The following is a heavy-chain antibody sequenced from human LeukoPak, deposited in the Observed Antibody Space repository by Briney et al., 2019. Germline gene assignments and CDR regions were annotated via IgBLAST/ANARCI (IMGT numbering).Heavy chain of an antibody. CDR2: IIPVFVTA. V-gene: IGHV1-69*13. D-gene: IGHD5-12*01. CDR1: GNSFSSEV. J-gene: IGHJ4*02. CDR3: ARALWNSGYPFDY. Sequence: SVKVSCKASGNSFSSEVINWVRQAPGQGLEWMGGIIPVFVTANYAQKFQGRVTITADESTTTAYMELSSLRSEDTAVYYCARALWNSGYPFDYWGQGTLVTVSS.